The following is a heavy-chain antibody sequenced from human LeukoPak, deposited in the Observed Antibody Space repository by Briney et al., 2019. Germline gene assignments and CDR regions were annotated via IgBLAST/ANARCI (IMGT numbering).Heavy chain of an antibody. V-gene: IGHV3-30*18. CDR2: ISYDGSNK. D-gene: IGHD3-3*01. J-gene: IGHJ6*02. CDR1: GFTFSSYG. Sequence: GGSLRLSCAASGFTFSSYGVHWVRQAPGKGLEWVAVISYDGSNKYYADSVKGRFTISRDNSKNTLYLQMNSLRAEDTAVYYCAKGVITISRYYYYGMDVWGQGTTVTVSS. CDR3: AKGVITISRYYYYGMDV.